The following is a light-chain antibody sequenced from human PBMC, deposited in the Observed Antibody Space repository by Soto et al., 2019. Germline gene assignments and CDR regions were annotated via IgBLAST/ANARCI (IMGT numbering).Light chain of an antibody. CDR3: SSYTSSSTYV. CDR1: SSDVGGYNY. Sequence: QSVLTQPASVTGSPGRWSTISCTGTSSDVGGYNYVSWYQQHPSKAPKLMIYDVSNRPSGVSNRFSGSKSGNTASLTISGLQAEDEADYYCSSYTSSSTYVFGTGTKVTVL. CDR2: DVS. J-gene: IGLJ1*01. V-gene: IGLV2-14*01.